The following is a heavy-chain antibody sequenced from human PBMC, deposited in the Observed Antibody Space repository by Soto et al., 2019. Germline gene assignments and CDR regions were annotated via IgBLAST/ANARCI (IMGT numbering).Heavy chain of an antibody. J-gene: IGHJ6*02. CDR3: ARDSSVGSSWSFYYYYGMDV. CDR1: GYTFTGYY. V-gene: IGHV1-2*02. D-gene: IGHD6-13*01. Sequence: ASVKVSCKASGYTFTGYYMHWVRQAPGQGLEWMGWINPNSGGTNYAQKFQGRVTMTRDTSISTAYMELSRLRSDDTAVYYCARDSSVGSSWSFYYYYGMDVWGQGTTVTVSS. CDR2: INPNSGGT.